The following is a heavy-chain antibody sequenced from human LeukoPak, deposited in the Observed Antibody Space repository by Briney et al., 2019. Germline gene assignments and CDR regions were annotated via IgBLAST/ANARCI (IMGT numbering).Heavy chain of an antibody. J-gene: IGHJ6*03. Sequence: PSETLSLTCTVSGGSISSSSYYWGWIRQPPGKGLEWIGSIYYSGSTYYNPSLKSRVTISVDTSKNQFSLKLSSVTAADTAVYYCARQVLLWFGIHYYYYYMDVWGKGTTVTISS. CDR1: GGSISSSSYY. D-gene: IGHD3-10*01. V-gene: IGHV4-39*01. CDR3: ARQVLLWFGIHYYYYYMDV. CDR2: IYYSGST.